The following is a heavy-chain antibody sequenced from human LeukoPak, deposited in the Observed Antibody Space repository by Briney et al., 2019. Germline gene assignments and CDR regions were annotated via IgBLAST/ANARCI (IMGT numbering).Heavy chain of an antibody. D-gene: IGHD3-9*01. CDR3: ARDTDDILARLDC. J-gene: IGHJ4*02. Sequence: ASVKVSCKASGYTLTGYYLHWVRQAPGQGLEWMGWLKPHSGGTNYAQKFQGRVTMTRDTSISTAYMELSRLRSDDTAVYYCARDTDDILARLDCWGQGTLVTVSS. CDR1: GYTLTGYY. V-gene: IGHV1-2*02. CDR2: LKPHSGGT.